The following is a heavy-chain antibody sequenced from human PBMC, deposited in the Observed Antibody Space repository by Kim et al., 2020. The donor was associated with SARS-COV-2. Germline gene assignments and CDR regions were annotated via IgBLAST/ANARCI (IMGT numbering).Heavy chain of an antibody. V-gene: IGHV4-59*09. Sequence: NYHPSLESRVTISVDTSKNQFSLKLSSVTAADTAVYYCARGGGRKNFDYWGQGTLVTVSS. CDR3: ARGGGRKNFDY. D-gene: IGHD3-16*01. J-gene: IGHJ4*02.